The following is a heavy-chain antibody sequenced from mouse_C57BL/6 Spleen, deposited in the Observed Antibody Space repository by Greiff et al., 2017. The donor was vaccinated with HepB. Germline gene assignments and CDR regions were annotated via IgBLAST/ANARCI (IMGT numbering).Heavy chain of an antibody. CDR2: INYDGSST. V-gene: IGHV5-16*01. CDR3: ARDVNEGYFDY. J-gene: IGHJ2*01. CDR1: GFTFSDYY. Sequence: EVNVVESEGGLVQPGSSMKLSCTASGFTFSDYYMAWVRQVPEKGLEWVANINYDGSSTYYLDSLKSRFIISRDNAKNILYLQMSSLKSEDTATYYCARDVNEGYFDYWGQGTTLTVSS.